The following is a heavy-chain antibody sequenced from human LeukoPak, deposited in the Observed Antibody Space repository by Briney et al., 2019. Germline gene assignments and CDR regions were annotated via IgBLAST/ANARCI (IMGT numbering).Heavy chain of an antibody. V-gene: IGHV3-74*01. CDR3: ARVNPGTTFDY. CDR1: GFTFSSYW. CDR2: INSDGSTA. Sequence: GGSLRLSCAASGFTFSSYWMHWVRQAPGKGLVWVSRINSDGSTASYADSVTGRFTISRDNAKNTLFLQMNSLRAEDTAMYYCARVNPGTTFDYWGQGTLVTVSS. J-gene: IGHJ4*02. D-gene: IGHD1/OR15-1a*01.